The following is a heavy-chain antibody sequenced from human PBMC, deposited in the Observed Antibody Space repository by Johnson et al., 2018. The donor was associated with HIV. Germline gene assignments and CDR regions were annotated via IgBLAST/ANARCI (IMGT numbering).Heavy chain of an antibody. D-gene: IGHD3-3*01. CDR3: AKDLGGREWEEWESNYYDLGRDYPCHDPRGVVGTFDI. CDR2: ISYDGSNK. Sequence: QVQLVESGGGVVQPGRSLRLSCVASKFTFSSYRMHWVRQAPGKGLEWVAVISYDGSNKYYADSVKGRFTISRDNSKDTLYLQMDGLRPEDTALYYCAKDLGGREWEEWESNYYDLGRDYPCHDPRGVVGTFDIWGQGTMVTVSS. CDR1: KFTFSSYR. V-gene: IGHV3-30*18. J-gene: IGHJ3*02.